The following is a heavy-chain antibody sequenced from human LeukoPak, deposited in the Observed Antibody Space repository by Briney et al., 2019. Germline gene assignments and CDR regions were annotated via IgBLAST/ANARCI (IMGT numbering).Heavy chain of an antibody. D-gene: IGHD2/OR15-2a*01. CDR3: ARDFVIETPGDDFDC. V-gene: IGHV3-74*01. J-gene: IGHJ4*02. Sequence: PGGSLRLSCAASGFTFSDYWMHWVRQVPGKGLAWVSRITPHGNAANYADSVRGRFTISRDNAKNTLYLQMTSLGAEDTAVYYCARDFVIETPGDDFDCWGQGTLVTVSS. CDR2: ITPHGNAA. CDR1: GFTFSDYW.